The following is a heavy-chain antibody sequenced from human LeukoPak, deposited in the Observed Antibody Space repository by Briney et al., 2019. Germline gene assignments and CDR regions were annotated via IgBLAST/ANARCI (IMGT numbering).Heavy chain of an antibody. CDR1: GFTFSSYS. J-gene: IGHJ4*02. Sequence: PGGSLRLSCAASGFTFSSYSMNWVRQAPGKGLDWVSSIRYDDNNKYYADSVKGRFTVSRDNAKNSLYLQMNSLRAEDTAVYYCARDVVWYCARGSCSYFGFCGQGKLVTVSS. D-gene: IGHD2-2*01. CDR2: IRYDDNNK. V-gene: IGHV3-21*01. CDR3: ARDVVWYCARGSCSYFGF.